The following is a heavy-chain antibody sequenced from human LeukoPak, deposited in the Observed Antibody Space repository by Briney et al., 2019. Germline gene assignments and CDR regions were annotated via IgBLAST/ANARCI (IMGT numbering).Heavy chain of an antibody. CDR1: SGSISTSNYH. J-gene: IGHJ4*02. D-gene: IGHD3-10*01. Sequence: SETLSLTCTVSSGSISTSNYHWSWIRQPAGKGLEWIGRIYTSGSTNYNPSLKSRVTMSVDTSKNQFSLKLSSVTAADTAVYYCARERVHYYGSGSYSYYFDYWGQGTLVTVSS. CDR3: ARERVHYYGSGSYSYYFDY. V-gene: IGHV4-61*02. CDR2: IYTSGST.